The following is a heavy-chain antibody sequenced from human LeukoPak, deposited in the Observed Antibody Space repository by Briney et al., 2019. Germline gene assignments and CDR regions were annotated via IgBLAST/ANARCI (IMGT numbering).Heavy chain of an antibody. CDR2: TSDSGGTT. CDR3: ARDDYGGIDY. V-gene: IGHV3-23*01. Sequence: GGSLRLSCAASGFTFSSYAMSWVRHAPGEGLEWVSATSDSGGTTYYADSVKGRFTISRDNAKNTLYLQMNSLRAEDTAVYYCARDDYGGIDYWGQGTLVTVSS. CDR1: GFTFSSYA. J-gene: IGHJ4*02. D-gene: IGHD4-23*01.